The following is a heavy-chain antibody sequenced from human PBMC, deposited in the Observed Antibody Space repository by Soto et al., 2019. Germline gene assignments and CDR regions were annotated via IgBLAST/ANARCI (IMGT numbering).Heavy chain of an antibody. CDR1: GFSFSTFE. J-gene: IGHJ5*01. CDR2: ISDDGSRT. V-gene: IGHV3-23*01. Sequence: EVQLLESGGGLVQPGGSLRLSCAASGFSFSTFEMSWVLQAPGRGLEWVSFISDDGSRTYYADAVKGRFTISRDNSKHARYLQMNSRTAEDTAVYDCVKVGWLDFWGQRALVTVSS. CDR3: VKVGWLDF. D-gene: IGHD3-16*01.